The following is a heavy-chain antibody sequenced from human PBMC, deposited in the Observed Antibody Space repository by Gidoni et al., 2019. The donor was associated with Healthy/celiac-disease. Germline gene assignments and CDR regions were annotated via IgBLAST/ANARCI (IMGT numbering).Heavy chain of an antibody. D-gene: IGHD2-2*01. J-gene: IGHJ6*02. CDR2: ISYDGSNK. Sequence: SCYGFHWVRQAPGKGLEWVAVISYDGSNKYYADSVKGRFTISRDNSKNTLYLQMNSLRAEDTAVYYCAKSGIVEVPAASPYYGMDVWGQGTTVTVSS. CDR1: SCYG. CDR3: AKSGIVEVPAASPYYGMDV. V-gene: IGHV3-30*18.